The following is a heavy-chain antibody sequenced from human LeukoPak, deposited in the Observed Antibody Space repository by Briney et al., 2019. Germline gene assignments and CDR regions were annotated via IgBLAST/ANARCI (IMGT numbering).Heavy chain of an antibody. J-gene: IGHJ4*02. CDR1: GFTFGSYA. Sequence: GGSLRLSCAASGFTFGSYAMGWVRRAPGKGLEWVSVIYSGGSTYYADSVKGRFTISRDNSKNTLYLQMNSLRAEDTAMYYCAKDREGGLWGQGTLVTVSS. V-gene: IGHV3-53*01. CDR3: AKDREGGL. D-gene: IGHD3-16*01. CDR2: IYSGGST.